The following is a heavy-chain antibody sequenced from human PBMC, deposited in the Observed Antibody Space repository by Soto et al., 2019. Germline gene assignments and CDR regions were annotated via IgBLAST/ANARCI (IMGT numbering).Heavy chain of an antibody. CDR1: GYSFTSYG. CDR3: ARVGDFWSGYYEGSNWFDP. Sequence: ASVKVSCKASGYSFTSYGISWVLRAPGQGLEWMGWISAYNGNTNYAQKLQGRVTMTTDTSTSTAYMELRSLRSDDTAVYYCARVGDFWSGYYEGSNWFDPWGQGPLVNVSS. V-gene: IGHV1-18*01. CDR2: ISAYNGNT. J-gene: IGHJ5*02. D-gene: IGHD3-3*01.